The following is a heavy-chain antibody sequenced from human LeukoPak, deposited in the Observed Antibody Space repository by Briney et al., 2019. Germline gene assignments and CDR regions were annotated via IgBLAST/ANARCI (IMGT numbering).Heavy chain of an antibody. Sequence: GGSLRLSCAASGFTFSSYAMHWVRQAPGKGLEWVAVISYDGSNKYYADSVKGRYTISRDNSKNTLYLQMNSLRAEDTAVYYCARDSHFRSTVKYYYYYMDVWGKGTTVTVSS. CDR3: ARDSHFRSTVKYYYYYMDV. CDR1: GFTFSSYA. D-gene: IGHD4-11*01. CDR2: ISYDGSNK. J-gene: IGHJ6*03. V-gene: IGHV3-30-3*01.